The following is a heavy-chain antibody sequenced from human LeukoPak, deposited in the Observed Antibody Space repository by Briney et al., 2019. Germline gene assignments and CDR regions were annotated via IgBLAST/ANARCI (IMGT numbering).Heavy chain of an antibody. CDR2: IYYSGST. J-gene: IGHJ5*02. CDR3: ARQYYGSGSPRNNWFDP. D-gene: IGHD3-10*01. Sequence: PSETLSLTCTVSGGSISSYYWSWIRQPPGKGLEWIGYIYYSGSTNYNPSLRSRVTISVDTSKNQFSLKLSSVTAADTAVYYCARQYYGSGSPRNNWFDPWGQGTLVTVSS. CDR1: GGSISSYY. V-gene: IGHV4-59*08.